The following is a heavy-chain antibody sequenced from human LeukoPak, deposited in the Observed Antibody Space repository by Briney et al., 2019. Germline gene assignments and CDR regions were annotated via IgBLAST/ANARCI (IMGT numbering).Heavy chain of an antibody. CDR1: GGSINSYY. J-gene: IGHJ4*02. CDR3: ARESRYNYGPYFEY. V-gene: IGHV4-59*01. Sequence: PSETLSLTCTVSGGSINSYYWSWIRQPPGKGLEWVAYIYYTGSTNYNPSLKSRVTISVDTSKNQFSLKLSSVTAADTAVYYCARESRYNYGPYFEYWGQGTRVTVSS. CDR2: IYYTGST. D-gene: IGHD1-20*01.